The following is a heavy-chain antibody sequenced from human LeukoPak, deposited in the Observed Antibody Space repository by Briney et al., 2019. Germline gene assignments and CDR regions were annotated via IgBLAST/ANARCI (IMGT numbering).Heavy chain of an antibody. J-gene: IGHJ4*02. CDR3: ARDSTATMIGYFDY. D-gene: IGHD3-22*01. CDR2: ISYDGSNK. Sequence: GGSLRLSCAASGFTFSSYAMHWVRQAPGKGLEWVAVISYDGSNKYYADSVKDRFTISRDNSKNTLYLQMNSLRAEDTAVYYCARDSTATMIGYFDYWGQGTLVTVSS. CDR1: GFTFSSYA. V-gene: IGHV3-30-3*01.